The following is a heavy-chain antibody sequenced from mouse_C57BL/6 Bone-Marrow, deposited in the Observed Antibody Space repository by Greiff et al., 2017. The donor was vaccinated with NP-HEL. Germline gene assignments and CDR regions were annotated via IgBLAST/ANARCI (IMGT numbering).Heavy chain of an antibody. CDR1: GYTFTSYW. V-gene: IGHV1-55*01. CDR2: IYPGSGST. J-gene: IGHJ4*01. CDR3: ARTTMLPSRRVRYAMAY. D-gene: IGHD2-1*01. Sequence: QVQLQQPGAELVKPGASVKMSCKASGYTFTSYWITWVKQRPGQGLEWIGDIYPGSGSTNYNEKFKSKATLTVDTSSSTAYMQLRSLTSEDSAVYYCARTTMLPSRRVRYAMAYCGQGSSVTVSS.